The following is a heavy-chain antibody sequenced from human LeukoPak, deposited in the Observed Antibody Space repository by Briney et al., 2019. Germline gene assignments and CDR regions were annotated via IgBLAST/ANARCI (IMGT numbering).Heavy chain of an antibody. CDR2: IYYSGST. Sequence: SETLSLTCTVSGGSISSYYWSWIRQPPGKGREGIGYIYYSGSTNYNPSLKSRVTTSVDTSKNQFSLKLSSVTAADTAVYYCPRVGEYDDAFDIWGQGTMVTVSS. CDR3: PRVGEYDDAFDI. J-gene: IGHJ3*02. V-gene: IGHV4-59*01. CDR1: GGSISSYY. D-gene: IGHD3-10*01.